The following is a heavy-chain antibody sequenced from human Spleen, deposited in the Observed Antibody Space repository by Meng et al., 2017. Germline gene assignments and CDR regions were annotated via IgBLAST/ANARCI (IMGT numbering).Heavy chain of an antibody. CDR1: GYTFTNYG. V-gene: IGHV1-18*01. CDR3: ARGTPGRSYSDY. D-gene: IGHD3-10*01. Sequence: QIQLVQSAPQVKSPGASVTVSCKASGYTFTNYGLSWVRQAPGQGLEWMAWLGAHDGDTSHAPKFQGRVTVSADRPTATAYMELRSLRSDDTAVYYCARGTPGRSYSDYWGQGTLVTVSS. CDR2: LGAHDGDT. J-gene: IGHJ4*02.